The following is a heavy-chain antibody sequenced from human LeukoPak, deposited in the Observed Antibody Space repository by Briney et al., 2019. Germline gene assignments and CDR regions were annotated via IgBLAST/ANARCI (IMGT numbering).Heavy chain of an antibody. CDR3: ARHRYYSGSGTEWGLFDY. J-gene: IGHJ4*02. D-gene: IGHD3-10*01. V-gene: IGHV4-39*01. CDR1: GGSISTSSYS. CDR2: IYYSGST. Sequence: PSETLSLTCTVSGGSISTSSYSWGWIRQPPEKGLEWIGTIYYSGSTYYNPSLKSRVTISVDTSKNQFSLNLSSLTAADTAVYYCARHRYYSGSGTEWGLFDYWGRGTLVSVSS.